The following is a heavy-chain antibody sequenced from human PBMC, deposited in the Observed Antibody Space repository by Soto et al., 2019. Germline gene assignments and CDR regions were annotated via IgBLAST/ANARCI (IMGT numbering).Heavy chain of an antibody. Sequence: PSEPLSRTFTVSGSAISNYSWRWIRQSPGKGLQYIGYIYYSGSANYNPSLKSRVTVSDDTSTNQIFLTLTSVTAADTAVYYWARGWWEREGYVMDVWGQGTTVTVS. D-gene: IGHD1-26*01. CDR1: GSAISNYS. V-gene: IGHV4-59*08. CDR3: ARGWWEREGYVMDV. CDR2: IYYSGSA. J-gene: IGHJ6*02.